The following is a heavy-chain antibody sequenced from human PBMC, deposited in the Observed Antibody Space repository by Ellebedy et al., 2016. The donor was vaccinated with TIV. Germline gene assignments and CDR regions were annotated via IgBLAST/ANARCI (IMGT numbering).Heavy chain of an antibody. CDR2: ISHDGSNK. CDR3: ARGSSSRGYFDS. D-gene: IGHD6-13*01. Sequence: GESLKTSXAASGFTFSYYSMHWVRQAPGKGLEWVAVISHDGSNKYHAKSVKGRFTISRDDSKNTLYLQMNTLRTEDTALYFCARGSSSRGYFDSWGQGTLVTVSS. V-gene: IGHV3-30-3*01. J-gene: IGHJ4*02. CDR1: GFTFSYYS.